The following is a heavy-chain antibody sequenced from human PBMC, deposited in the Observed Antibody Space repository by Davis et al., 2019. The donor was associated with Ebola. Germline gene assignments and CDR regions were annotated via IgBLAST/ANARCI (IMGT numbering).Heavy chain of an antibody. Sequence: SETLSLTCVVSGGSISSSNYWSCLRQPPGEGLEWIGEIYHSGSTHYNPSLKNRVTISMDKSKNQFSLKLSSVTAADTAVYYCARVTRIWFGELSNWFDPWGQGTLVTVSS. J-gene: IGHJ5*02. D-gene: IGHD3-10*01. CDR3: ARVTRIWFGELSNWFDP. V-gene: IGHV4-4*02. CDR1: GGSISSSNY. CDR2: IYHSGST.